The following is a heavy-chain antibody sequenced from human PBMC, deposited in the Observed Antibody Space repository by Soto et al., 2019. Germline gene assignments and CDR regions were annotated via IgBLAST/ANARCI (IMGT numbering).Heavy chain of an antibody. J-gene: IGHJ4*02. Sequence: GGSLRLSCSASGFTFSNYAMHWVRQAPGKGLEYVSSISSNGGSTYYADSVKGRFTISRYNSKNTLYLKMISLRAEDTAEYYCVKDASLVETEAGADYWGQGTLVTVSS. CDR1: GFTFSNYA. V-gene: IGHV3-64D*06. CDR3: VKDASLVETEAGADY. D-gene: IGHD2-21*02. CDR2: ISSNGGST.